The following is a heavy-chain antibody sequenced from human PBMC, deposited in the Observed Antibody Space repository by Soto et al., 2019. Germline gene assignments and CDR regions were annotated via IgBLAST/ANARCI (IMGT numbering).Heavy chain of an antibody. D-gene: IGHD1-26*01. CDR3: ARNSRSYSLYWYFDV. CDR2: IIPIFGTA. V-gene: IGHV1-69*06. J-gene: IGHJ2*01. CDR1: GGTFSSYA. Sequence: SVKVSCKASGGTFSSYAISWVRQAPGQGLEWMGGIIPIFGTANYAQKFQGRVTITADKSTSTAYMELSSLRSEDTAVYYCARNSRSYSLYWYFDVWGGGTQVTVSS.